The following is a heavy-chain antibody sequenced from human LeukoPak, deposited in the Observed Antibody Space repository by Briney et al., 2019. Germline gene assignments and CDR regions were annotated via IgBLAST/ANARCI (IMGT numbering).Heavy chain of an antibody. Sequence: GGSLRLSCAASGFTFSSYSMNWVRQAPGKGLEWVSYISSSSSTIYYADSVKGRSTISRDNAKNSLYLQMNSLRAEDTAVYYCARDRGRLTGTTYYYYGMDVWGKGTTVTVSS. V-gene: IGHV3-48*04. J-gene: IGHJ6*04. CDR2: ISSSSSTI. D-gene: IGHD1-20*01. CDR1: GFTFSSYS. CDR3: ARDRGRLTGTTYYYYGMDV.